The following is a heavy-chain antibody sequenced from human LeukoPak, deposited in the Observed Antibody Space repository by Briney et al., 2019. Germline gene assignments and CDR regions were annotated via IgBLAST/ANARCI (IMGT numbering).Heavy chain of an antibody. Sequence: ASVKVSCNASGYTFTSYYIHWVRQAPGQGLEWMGIINPSGGSTSYAQKFQGRVTMTRDMSTSTVYMELSSLRSEDTAVYYCAREIAAGHYYMDVWGKGTTVTVSS. CDR1: GYTFTSYY. J-gene: IGHJ6*03. V-gene: IGHV1-46*01. D-gene: IGHD6-13*01. CDR3: AREIAAGHYYMDV. CDR2: INPSGGST.